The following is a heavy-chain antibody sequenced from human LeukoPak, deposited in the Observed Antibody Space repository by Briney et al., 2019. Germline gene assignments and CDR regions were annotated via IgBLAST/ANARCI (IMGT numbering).Heavy chain of an antibody. Sequence: SGPTLVNPTQTLTLTCTFSGFSLSTSGVGVGWIRQPPGKALEWLALIYWDDDKRYSPSLRSRLTITKDTSKNQVALTMTNMDPVDTATYYCAHLIAVAGSNWFDPWGQGTLVTVSS. CDR1: GFSLSTSGVG. CDR3: AHLIAVAGSNWFDP. V-gene: IGHV2-5*02. D-gene: IGHD6-13*01. J-gene: IGHJ5*02. CDR2: IYWDDDK.